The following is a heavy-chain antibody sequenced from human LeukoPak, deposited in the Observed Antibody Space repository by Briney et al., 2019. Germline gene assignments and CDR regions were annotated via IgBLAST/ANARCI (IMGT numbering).Heavy chain of an antibody. Sequence: GRPLRLSCAASGFTFSSYGMHWVRQAPGKGLEWVAVISYDGSNKYYADSVKGRFTISRDNSKNTLYLQMNSLRAEDTAVYYCAKGAFDIWGQGTMVSVSS. CDR3: AKGAFDI. J-gene: IGHJ3*02. CDR1: GFTFSSYG. V-gene: IGHV3-30*18. CDR2: ISYDGSNK.